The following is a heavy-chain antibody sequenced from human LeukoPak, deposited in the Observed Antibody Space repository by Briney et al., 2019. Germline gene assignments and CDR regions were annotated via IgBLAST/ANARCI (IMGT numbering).Heavy chain of an antibody. J-gene: IGHJ5*02. Sequence: SETLSLTCAVYGGSFSGYYWSWIRQPPGKGLEWIGEINHSGSTNYNPSLKSRVTISVDTSKNQFSLKLSSVTAADTAVYYCARGQFLRRYYYDSSGYYSGRNWFDPWGQGTLVTVSS. D-gene: IGHD3-22*01. V-gene: IGHV4-34*01. CDR2: INHSGST. CDR1: GGSFSGYY. CDR3: ARGQFLRRYYYDSSGYYSGRNWFDP.